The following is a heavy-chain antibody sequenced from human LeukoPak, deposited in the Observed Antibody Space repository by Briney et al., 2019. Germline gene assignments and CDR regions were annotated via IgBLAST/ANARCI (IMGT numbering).Heavy chain of an antibody. CDR1: GGTFSSYA. J-gene: IGHJ4*02. CDR2: IIPMFGTT. Sequence: SVKVSCKAFGGTFSSYAISWVRQAPGQGLEWMGGIIPMFGTTNYAQKFQGRVTITADKSTSTAYMELSSLRSEDTAVYYCARDYYGRNYGYFDYWGQGTLVTVSS. CDR3: ARDYYGRNYGYFDY. D-gene: IGHD4-23*01. V-gene: IGHV1-69*06.